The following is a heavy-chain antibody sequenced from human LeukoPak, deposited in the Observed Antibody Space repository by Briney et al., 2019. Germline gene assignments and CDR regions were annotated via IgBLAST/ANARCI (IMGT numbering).Heavy chain of an antibody. CDR2: IYSGGST. J-gene: IGHJ5*02. V-gene: IGHV3-53*01. CDR3: ARGIRERAPIDL. CDR1: GFTVSSNY. D-gene: IGHD3-3*02. Sequence: PGGSLRLSCAASGFTVSSNYMSWVRQAPGKGLEWVSLIYSGGSTYYADSVKGRFTISRDDSKNMVFLQMNSLRAEDTAVYYCARGIRERAPIDLWSQGTLVTVST.